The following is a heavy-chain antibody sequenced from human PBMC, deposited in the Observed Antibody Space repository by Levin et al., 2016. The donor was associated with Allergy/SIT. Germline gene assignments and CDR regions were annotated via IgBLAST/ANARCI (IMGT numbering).Heavy chain of an antibody. CDR1: GYTFTGYF. D-gene: IGHD3-22*01. CDR3: TRAGDYYDNSERSDFDY. Sequence: ASVKVSCKASGYTFTGYFMHWVRQAPGQGLEWMGWINPNSGGTNYAQKFQGRVTMTRDTSIRTAYMELSRLISDDTAVYYCTRAGDYYDNSERSDFDYWGQGTQVTVSS. CDR2: INPNSGGT. J-gene: IGHJ4*02. V-gene: IGHV1-2*02.